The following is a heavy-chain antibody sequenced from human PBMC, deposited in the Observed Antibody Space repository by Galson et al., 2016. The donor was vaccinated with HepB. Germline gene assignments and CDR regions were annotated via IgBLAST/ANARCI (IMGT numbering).Heavy chain of an antibody. J-gene: IGHJ4*02. Sequence: QSGAEVKKPGESLKISCKGSGYNFPSFWIGWVRQMPGKGLEWMGIIYPGDSDTRYSPSFQGQVTMSADRSTSTAYLQWSSLKASDTAMYYCARPSPGGVQFFDSWGQGTLVTVSS. CDR2: IYPGDSDT. CDR1: GYNFPSFW. V-gene: IGHV5-51*03. D-gene: IGHD3-16*01. CDR3: ARPSPGGVQFFDS.